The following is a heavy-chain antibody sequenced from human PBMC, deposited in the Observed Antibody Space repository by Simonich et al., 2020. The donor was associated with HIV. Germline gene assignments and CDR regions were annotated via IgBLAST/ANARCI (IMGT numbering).Heavy chain of an antibody. J-gene: IGHJ4*02. CDR3: ARKGGGRGVYYFDY. V-gene: IGHV1-69*13. CDR1: GGTFSSFA. CDR2: TTPIVGTA. D-gene: IGHD3-10*01. Sequence: QVQLVQSGAEVKKPGSSVKVSCKASGGTFSSFAISWVRQAPGLGLGWVGGTTPIVGTANYAQMFQGRVTITADESTSTAYMELSSLRSEDTGIYYCARKGGGRGVYYFDYWGQGTLVTVSS.